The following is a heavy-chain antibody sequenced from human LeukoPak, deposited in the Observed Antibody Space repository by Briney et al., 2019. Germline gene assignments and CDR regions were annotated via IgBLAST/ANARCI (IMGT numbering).Heavy chain of an antibody. D-gene: IGHD6-13*01. Sequence: SEILSLTCTVSGGPISSSSYYWGWIRQPPGKGLEWIGSIYYSGSTYYNPSLKSRVTISVDTSKNQFSLKLSSVTAADTAVYYCARRGPVAAAGYNWFDPWGQGTLVTVSS. V-gene: IGHV4-39*01. CDR2: IYYSGST. J-gene: IGHJ5*02. CDR1: GGPISSSSYY. CDR3: ARRGPVAAAGYNWFDP.